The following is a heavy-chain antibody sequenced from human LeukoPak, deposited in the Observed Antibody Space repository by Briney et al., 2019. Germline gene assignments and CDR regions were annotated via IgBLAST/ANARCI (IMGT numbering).Heavy chain of an antibody. D-gene: IGHD2-15*01. J-gene: IGHJ6*02. Sequence: SETLALTCTVSGGSISSFYWSWIRQPPGKGLEWIGYIYHSGTTYYNPSLKSRVTISVDTSKNQFSPKLSSVTAADTAEYYCARVLASDSDYYYYAMDVGGQGTTVTVSS. CDR2: IYHSGTT. CDR1: GGSISSFY. CDR3: ARVLASDSDYYYYAMDV. V-gene: IGHV4-59*01.